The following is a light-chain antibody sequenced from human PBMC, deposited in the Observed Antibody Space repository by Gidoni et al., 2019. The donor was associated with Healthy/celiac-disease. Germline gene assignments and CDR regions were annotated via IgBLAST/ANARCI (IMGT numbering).Light chain of an antibody. CDR2: AAS. Sequence: EIVLTQSPGPLSLSPGERATLSCRASQSVSSSYLAWYQQKPGHAPMLLIYAASSRATGIPDRFSGSGSATGFTLTISRLEPEDFAVYYCQQYGSSPRTFXEXTKVEIK. V-gene: IGKV3-20*01. CDR3: QQYGSSPRT. J-gene: IGKJ4*01. CDR1: QSVSSSY.